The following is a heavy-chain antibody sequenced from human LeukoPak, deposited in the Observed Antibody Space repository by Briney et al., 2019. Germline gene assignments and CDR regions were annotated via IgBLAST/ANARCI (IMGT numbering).Heavy chain of an antibody. CDR3: ARVWVIAVAGTVDY. Sequence: PGRSLRLSSAASGFTFSSYGMHWVRQAPGKGLEWVAVISYDGSNKYYADSVKGRFTISRDNSKNTLYLQMNSLRAEDTAVYYCARVWVIAVAGTVDYWGQGTLVTVSS. D-gene: IGHD6-19*01. V-gene: IGHV3-30*03. CDR2: ISYDGSNK. CDR1: GFTFSSYG. J-gene: IGHJ4*02.